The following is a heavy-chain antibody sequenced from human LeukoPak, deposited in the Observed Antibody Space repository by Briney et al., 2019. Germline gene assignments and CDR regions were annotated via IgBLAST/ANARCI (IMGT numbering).Heavy chain of an antibody. Sequence: GGSLRLSCAGSGFALKSYSSTWVRQAPGKGLEWVSSISSTSAYIHYADSVKGRFTISRDNSKNTLYLQMNSLRAEDTAVYYCAKAERITMIVVAAFDYWGQGTLVIVSS. V-gene: IGHV3-21*04. CDR1: GFALKSYS. CDR3: AKAERITMIVVAAFDY. CDR2: ISSTSAYI. J-gene: IGHJ4*02. D-gene: IGHD3-22*01.